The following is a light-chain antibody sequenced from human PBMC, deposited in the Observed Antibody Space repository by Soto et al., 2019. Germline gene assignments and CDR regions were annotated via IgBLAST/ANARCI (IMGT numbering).Light chain of an antibody. Sequence: QSALTQPPSASGSPGQSVTISCTGTSSDIGGYNSVSWYQQHPDKAPKLMIYEVTRRTSGVPDGFSGSNSGNTAYLTVSGLQSEYEADYSCSSYAGRNNMIVGEGTEPTVL. J-gene: IGLJ2*01. CDR2: EVT. CDR1: SSDIGGYNS. CDR3: SSYAGRNNMI. V-gene: IGLV2-8*01.